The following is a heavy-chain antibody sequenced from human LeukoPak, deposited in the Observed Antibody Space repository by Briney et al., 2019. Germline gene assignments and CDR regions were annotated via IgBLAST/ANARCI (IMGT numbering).Heavy chain of an antibody. J-gene: IGHJ1*01. Sequence: SETLSLTCTVSGGSISSSTYYWGWIRQPPGKGLEWIGEINHSGSTNYNPSLKSRVTISVDTSKNQFSLKLTSVTAADTAVYYCATLGEYYDSSGYYYNWGQGPWSPSPQ. CDR3: ATLGEYYDSSGYYYN. D-gene: IGHD3-22*01. CDR1: GGSISSSTYY. V-gene: IGHV4-39*07. CDR2: INHSGST.